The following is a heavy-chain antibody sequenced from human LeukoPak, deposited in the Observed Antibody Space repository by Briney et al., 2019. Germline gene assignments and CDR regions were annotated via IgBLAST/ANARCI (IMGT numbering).Heavy chain of an antibody. J-gene: IGHJ4*02. V-gene: IGHV3-48*03. CDR1: GFTFSSYE. CDR2: ISSSGSTI. Sequence: GGSLRLSCAASGFTFSSYEMNWVRQAPGKGLEWVSYISSSGSTIYYADSVKGRFTISRDNAKNSLYLQMNSLRAEDTAVYYCARAAFYFDYWGQGTLVTVSS. CDR3: ARAAFYFDY.